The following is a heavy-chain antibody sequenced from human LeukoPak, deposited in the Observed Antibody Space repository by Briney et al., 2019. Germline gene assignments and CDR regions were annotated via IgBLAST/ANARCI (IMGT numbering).Heavy chain of an antibody. V-gene: IGHV3-66*01. CDR2: IYGGGDP. D-gene: IGHD4-11*01. CDR3: ARDRTGQQLISRKEYYYMDV. J-gene: IGHJ6*03. CDR1: GFTFSITY. Sequence: PGESLRLSCTASGFTFSITYMAWVRQAPGKGLEWVSVIYGGGDPYYADSVKGRFTIARDNSKNTLYLQMNSLRAEDTAVYYCARDRTGQQLISRKEYYYMDVWGKGTTVTISS.